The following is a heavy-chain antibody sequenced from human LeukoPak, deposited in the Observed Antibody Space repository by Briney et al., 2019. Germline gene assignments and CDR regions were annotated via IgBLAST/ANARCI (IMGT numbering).Heavy chain of an antibody. J-gene: IGHJ4*02. CDR2: IYHSGST. Sequence: SQTLSLTCTVSGGSINSDNYYWSWIRQPPGKGLEYIGHIYHSGSTLYNPSLKSRVIITVDRSTNQFSLKLSSVTAADTAVYYCARVMVVAPYKDYWGQGTLVTVSS. D-gene: IGHD2-15*01. V-gene: IGHV4-30-2*01. CDR1: GGSINSDNYY. CDR3: ARVMVVAPYKDY.